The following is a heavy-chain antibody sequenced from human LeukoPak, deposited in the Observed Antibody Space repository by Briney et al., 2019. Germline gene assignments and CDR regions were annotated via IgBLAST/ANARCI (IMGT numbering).Heavy chain of an antibody. Sequence: SETLSLTCTVSGGSISSSNYYWGWIRQPPGKGLEWIGSIYYSGSTYYNPPLKSRVTISVDTSKNQFSLKLSSVTAADTAVFYCARHWTDSSGYYPFDYWGQGTLVTVSS. V-gene: IGHV4-39*01. CDR3: ARHWTDSSGYYPFDY. J-gene: IGHJ4*02. CDR2: IYYSGST. D-gene: IGHD3-22*01. CDR1: GGSISSSNYY.